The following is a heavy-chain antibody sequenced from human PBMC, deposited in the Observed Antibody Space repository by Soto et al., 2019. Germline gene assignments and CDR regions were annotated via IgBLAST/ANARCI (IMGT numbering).Heavy chain of an antibody. V-gene: IGHV1-46*03. J-gene: IGHJ6*03. Sequence: ASVKVSCKASGYTFSNFYMHWVRQAPGQGLEWMGIIDPSVGSTDYAQSFQGRVTMTRDTSTSTVYMELSNLRSEDTAVYYCARGIVRLGSRGYNYYYYMDVWGKGTTVTVSS. D-gene: IGHD2-2*01. CDR3: ARGIVRLGSRGYNYYYYMDV. CDR2: IDPSVGST. CDR1: GYTFSNFY.